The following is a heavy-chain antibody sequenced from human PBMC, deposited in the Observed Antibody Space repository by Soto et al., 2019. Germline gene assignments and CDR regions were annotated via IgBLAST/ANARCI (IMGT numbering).Heavy chain of an antibody. CDR3: AKNPPTPFDY. CDR1: GFTFSSYG. V-gene: IGHV3-30*18. Sequence: LRLSCAASGFTFSSYGMHWVRQAPGKGLEWVAVISYDGSNKYYADSVKGRFTISRDNSKNTLYLQMNSLRAEDTAVYYCAKNPPTPFDYWGQGTLVTVSS. J-gene: IGHJ4*02. CDR2: ISYDGSNK.